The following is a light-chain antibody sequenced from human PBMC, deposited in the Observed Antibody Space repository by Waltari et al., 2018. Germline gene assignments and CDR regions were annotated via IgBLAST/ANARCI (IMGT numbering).Light chain of an antibody. CDR2: GVS. Sequence: QSALTQPASVSGSPGQSITVSCTGTSSDVGGYNFVSWYQQHPGKAPKLGIYGVSNRPSGVSSRFSGSKSGNTASLTISGLQAEDEADYYCSSYTSSRTYVFGTGTAVTVL. J-gene: IGLJ1*01. CDR3: SSYTSSRTYV. V-gene: IGLV2-14*01. CDR1: SSDVGGYNF.